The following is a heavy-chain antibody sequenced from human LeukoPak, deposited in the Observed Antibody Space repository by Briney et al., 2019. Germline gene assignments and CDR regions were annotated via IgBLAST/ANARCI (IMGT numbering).Heavy chain of an antibody. CDR3: VSEGEVGYGYFY. Sequence: PGGSLRLSCAASGFTFDKYWMTWVRQAPGKGLEWVANINQEGSEKNYVDSVKGRFAVSRDNAKNSVYLQMNSLRVEDTAAYYCVSEGEVGYGYFYWGQGTLVTVSS. D-gene: IGHD5-18*01. CDR2: INQEGSEK. J-gene: IGHJ4*02. CDR1: GFTFDKYW. V-gene: IGHV3-7*01.